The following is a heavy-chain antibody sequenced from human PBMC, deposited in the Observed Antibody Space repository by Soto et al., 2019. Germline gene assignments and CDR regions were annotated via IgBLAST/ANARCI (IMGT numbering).Heavy chain of an antibody. CDR1: GGTFSSYA. CDR2: IIPIFGTA. D-gene: IGHD3-22*01. J-gene: IGHJ1*01. Sequence: GASVKVSCKASGGTFSSYAISWVRQAPGQGLEWMGGIIPIFGTANYAQKFQGRVTITADESTSTAYMELSSLRSEDTAVYYCAQHYYDSSGFPVGYFQHWGQGTLVTVSS. V-gene: IGHV1-69*13. CDR3: AQHYYDSSGFPVGYFQH.